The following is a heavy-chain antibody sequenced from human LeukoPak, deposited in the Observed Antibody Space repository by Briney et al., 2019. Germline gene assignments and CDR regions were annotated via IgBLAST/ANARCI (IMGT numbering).Heavy chain of an antibody. J-gene: IGHJ4*02. V-gene: IGHV4-34*01. CDR2: INHSGST. D-gene: IGHD2-15*01. CDR1: GGSFSGYS. CDR3: ARGRLGCSGGSCYCCNFDY. Sequence: SETLSLTCAVYGGSFSGYSWSWIRQPPGKGLEWIGEINHSGSTNYNPSLKSRVTISVDTSKNQFSLKLSSVTAADTAVYYCARGRLGCSGGSCYCCNFDYWGQGTLVTVSS.